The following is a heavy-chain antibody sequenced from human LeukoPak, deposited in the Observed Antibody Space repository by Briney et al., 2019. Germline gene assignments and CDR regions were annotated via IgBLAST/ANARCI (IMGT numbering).Heavy chain of an antibody. CDR2: ISWNSGSI. CDR3: ASLVRPDY. Sequence: GGSLRLSCAASGFTFDDYAMHWVRQAPGKGLGWVSGISWNSGSIGYADSVKGRFTISRDNAKNSLYLQMNSLRAEDTALYYCASLVRPDYWGQGTLVTVSS. D-gene: IGHD6-6*01. V-gene: IGHV3-9*01. J-gene: IGHJ4*02. CDR1: GFTFDDYA.